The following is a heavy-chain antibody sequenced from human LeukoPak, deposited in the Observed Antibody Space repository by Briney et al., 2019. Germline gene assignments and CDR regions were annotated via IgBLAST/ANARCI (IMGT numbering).Heavy chain of an antibody. CDR2: ISGSGGSS. Sequence: GGSLRLSCAASGFTFSSYAMSWVRQAPGKGLEWVSAISGSGGSSYYADSVKGRLTISRDNSKNTLYLQMNSLRAEDTAVYYCAKEDYYDSSGYYYNYWGQGTLVTVSS. V-gene: IGHV3-23*01. CDR3: AKEDYYDSSGYYYNY. CDR1: GFTFSSYA. D-gene: IGHD3-22*01. J-gene: IGHJ4*02.